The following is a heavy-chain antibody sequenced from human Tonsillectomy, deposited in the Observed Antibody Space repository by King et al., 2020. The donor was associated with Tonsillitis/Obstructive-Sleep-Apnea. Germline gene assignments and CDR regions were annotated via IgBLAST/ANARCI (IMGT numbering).Heavy chain of an antibody. V-gene: IGHV4-61*01. Sequence: VQLQESGPGLVKPSETLSLTCTVSGGSVSSGSYYWSWIRQPPGKGLEWIGYIYYSGSTNYNPSLKSRVTISVDTSKNQFSLKLSSVTAADTAVYYCARATTRGGTDILLVPAASPDFDYWGQGTPVTVSS. J-gene: IGHJ4*02. CDR3: ARATTRGGTDILLVPAASPDFDY. CDR2: IYYSGST. D-gene: IGHD2-2*01. CDR1: GGSVSSGSYY.